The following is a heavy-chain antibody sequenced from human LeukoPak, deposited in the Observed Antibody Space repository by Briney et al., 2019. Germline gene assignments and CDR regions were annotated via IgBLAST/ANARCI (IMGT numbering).Heavy chain of an antibody. CDR3: ARHYGDLYLPFDY. V-gene: IGHV4-59*08. CDR2: MSNSGST. Sequence: SETLSLTCTVSGGSISSYYWSWIRQPPGKGLEWIGYMSNSGSTNSNPSLRSRVTISVDTSKNQFSLKLSSVTAADTAVYYCARHYGDLYLPFDYWGQGTLVTASS. D-gene: IGHD4-17*01. CDR1: GGSISSYY. J-gene: IGHJ4*02.